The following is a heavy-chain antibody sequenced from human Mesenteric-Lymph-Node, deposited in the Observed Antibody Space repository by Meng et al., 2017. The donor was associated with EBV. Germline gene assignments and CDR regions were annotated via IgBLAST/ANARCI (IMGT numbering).Heavy chain of an antibody. CDR2: INHSGST. J-gene: IGHJ4*02. CDR3: ARESPLTYHGAQADY. CDR1: GWSFSGYS. Sequence: AQPEQGGAGLLKPSETLSLTCAVYGWSFSGYSWSGIRQPPGKGLEWIGEINHSGSTNYNPSLKSRVTISVDTSKNQFSLKLSSVTAADTAVYYCARESPLTYHGAQADYWGQGTLVTVSS. D-gene: IGHD4-17*01. V-gene: IGHV4-34*01.